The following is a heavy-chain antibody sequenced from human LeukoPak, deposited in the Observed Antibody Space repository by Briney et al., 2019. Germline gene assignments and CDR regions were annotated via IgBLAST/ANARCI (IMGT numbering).Heavy chain of an antibody. Sequence: ASVKVSCKASGYTFTSYDINWVRQATGQGLEWMGWMNPNSGNTGYAQKFQGRVTMTRNTSISTAYIELSSLRSEDTAVYYCARQVGGYYYYGMDVWGQGTTVTVSS. CDR1: GYTFTSYD. V-gene: IGHV1-8*01. D-gene: IGHD2-15*01. CDR2: MNPNSGNT. CDR3: ARQVGGYYYYGMDV. J-gene: IGHJ6*02.